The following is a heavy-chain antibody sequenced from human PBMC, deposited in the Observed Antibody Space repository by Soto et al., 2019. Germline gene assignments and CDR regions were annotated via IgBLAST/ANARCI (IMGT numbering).Heavy chain of an antibody. V-gene: IGHV3-21*01. CDR3: VRGGWHSSSSVWVDYYYMDV. CDR1: GFTFSSYS. J-gene: IGHJ6*03. D-gene: IGHD6-6*01. Sequence: EVQLVESGGGLVKPGGSLRLSCAASGFTFSSYSMNWVRQAPGKGLEWVSSISSSSSYIYYADSVKGRFTISRDNAKNSLYLQMNSLRAEDTAVYYCVRGGWHSSSSVWVDYYYMDVWGKGTTVTVS. CDR2: ISSSSSYI.